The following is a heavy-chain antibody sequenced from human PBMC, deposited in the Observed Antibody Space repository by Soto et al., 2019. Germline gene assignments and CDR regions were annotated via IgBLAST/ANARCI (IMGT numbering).Heavy chain of an antibody. Sequence: GVLRLSCAASGFTFTRYSMNWVRQAPGKGLEWVSSISSTTNYIYYGDSMKGRFTISIDNAKNSLYLEMNSLRAEDTAVYYCARESEDLTSNFDYWGQGTLVTVSS. CDR3: ARESEDLTSNFDY. CDR1: GFTFTRYS. V-gene: IGHV3-21*06. J-gene: IGHJ4*02. CDR2: ISSTTNYI.